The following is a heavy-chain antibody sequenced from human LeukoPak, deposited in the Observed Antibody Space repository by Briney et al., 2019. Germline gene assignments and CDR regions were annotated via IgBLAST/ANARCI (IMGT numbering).Heavy chain of an antibody. CDR2: IVGSSSNI. CDR3: ATDSPETAAFDY. D-gene: IGHD1-1*01. Sequence: PGGSLRLSCTASGFSFSTYSMNWVRQAPGKGLEWVSYIVGSSSNIYYADSVKGRFTISRDNAKNSLYLQLDSLRAEDTAVYYCATDSPETAAFDYWGQGTLVTVSS. CDR1: GFSFSTYS. J-gene: IGHJ4*02. V-gene: IGHV3-48*04.